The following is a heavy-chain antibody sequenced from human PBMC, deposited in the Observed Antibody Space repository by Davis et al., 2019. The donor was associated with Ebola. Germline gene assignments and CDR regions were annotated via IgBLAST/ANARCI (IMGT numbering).Heavy chain of an antibody. V-gene: IGHV4-59*12. J-gene: IGHJ4*02. Sequence: MPSETLSLTCTVSGGSISSYYWSWIRQPPGKGLEWIGYIYYSGSTNYNPSLKSRVTISVDTSKNQFSLKLSSVTAADTAVYYCARDFSGSNGIWGQGTLVTVSS. CDR2: IYYSGST. CDR1: GGSISSYY. CDR3: ARDFSGSNGI. D-gene: IGHD6-19*01.